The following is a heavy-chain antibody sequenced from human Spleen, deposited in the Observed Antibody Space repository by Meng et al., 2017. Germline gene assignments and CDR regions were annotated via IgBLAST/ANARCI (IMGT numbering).Heavy chain of an antibody. Sequence: QLQQWGAGLLKPSETLSLTCDVYGGSFSGYYWTWIRQSPGRGLEWVGEINHSGSTNYNPSLKSRVTISVDTSKNQFSLKLSSVTAADTAVYYCARGLSGSYYGTFDYWGQGTLVTVSS. D-gene: IGHD1-26*01. CDR2: INHSGST. CDR1: GGSFSGYY. J-gene: IGHJ4*02. V-gene: IGHV4-34*01. CDR3: ARGLSGSYYGTFDY.